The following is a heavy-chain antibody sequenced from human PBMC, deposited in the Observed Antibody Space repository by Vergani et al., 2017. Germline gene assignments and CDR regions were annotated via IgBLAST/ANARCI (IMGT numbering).Heavy chain of an antibody. D-gene: IGHD6-13*01. CDR3: ARGIAAAGTDY. CDR2: INRDGSSR. J-gene: IGHJ4*02. V-gene: IGHV3-74*01. CDR1: GFTFSSYW. Sequence: EVQLVESGGGLVQPGGSLRLSCEASGFTFSSYWRHWVRQAPGKWLVWVSHINRDGSSRIYADYVKGRFTISRDNAKNTLFLQMNSLRADDTAVYYCARGIAAAGTDYWGQGTLVTVSS.